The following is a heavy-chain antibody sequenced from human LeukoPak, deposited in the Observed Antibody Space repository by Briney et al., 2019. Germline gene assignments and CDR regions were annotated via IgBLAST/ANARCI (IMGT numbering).Heavy chain of an antibody. CDR3: ATPVTVTSDY. V-gene: IGHV3-23*01. CDR2: ISGSGGST. CDR1: GFTFSSYA. J-gene: IGHJ4*02. Sequence: PGGSLRLSCAASGFTFSSYAMCWVRQAPGRGLGWVSAISGSGGSTYYADSVKGRFTISRDNSKNTLYLQMNSLRAEDTAVYYCATPVTVTSDYWGQGTLVTVSS. D-gene: IGHD4-17*01.